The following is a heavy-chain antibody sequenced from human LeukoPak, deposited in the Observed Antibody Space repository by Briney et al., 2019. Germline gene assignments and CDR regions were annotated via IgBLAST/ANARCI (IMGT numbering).Heavy chain of an antibody. CDR3: AGGSGWLIEVY. Sequence: PGGSLRLSCAASGFTFSRYWLSWVRQAPGKGLEWVANIKQDGSEKEHVDSVKGRFTISRDNAKNSLYLQLISLRVEDTAVYYCAGGSGWLIEVYWGQGTLVTVSS. V-gene: IGHV3-7*01. CDR1: GFTFSRYW. D-gene: IGHD6-19*01. J-gene: IGHJ4*02. CDR2: IKQDGSEK.